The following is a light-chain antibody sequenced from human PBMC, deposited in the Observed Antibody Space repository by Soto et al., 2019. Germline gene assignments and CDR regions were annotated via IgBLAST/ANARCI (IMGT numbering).Light chain of an antibody. J-gene: IGKJ5*01. V-gene: IGKV3-11*01. CDR2: DAS. CDR1: QSVSSY. Sequence: EIVLTHSPATLSLSPWEIATLSCWASQSVSSYLAWYQQKPGQAPRLLIYDASNRATGIPARFSGSGSGTDFTLTISSLEPEDFAVYYCQQRSNWPPSITFGHGTRLEIK. CDR3: QQRSNWPPSIT.